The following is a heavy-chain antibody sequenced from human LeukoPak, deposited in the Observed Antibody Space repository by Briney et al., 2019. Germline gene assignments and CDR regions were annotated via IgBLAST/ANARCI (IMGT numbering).Heavy chain of an antibody. CDR1: GFTFSSYA. CDR3: ANGRRVGTSSSPEFDY. J-gene: IGHJ4*02. CDR2: ISNNDGTT. V-gene: IGHV3-23*01. D-gene: IGHD6-13*01. Sequence: PGGSLRLSCAASGFTFSSYAMSWVRQAPGKGLEWVSTISNNDGTTYYADSVKGRFTISRDNSKNTLSLQMNSLTTEDTAVYYCANGRRVGTSSSPEFDYWGQGTLVTVSS.